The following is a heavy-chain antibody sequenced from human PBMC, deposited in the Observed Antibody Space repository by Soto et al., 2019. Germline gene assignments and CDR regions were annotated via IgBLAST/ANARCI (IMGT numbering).Heavy chain of an antibody. D-gene: IGHD3-16*02. CDR1: GGSFSGYY. J-gene: IGHJ4*02. CDR3: ARGYDYVWGSYRCDY. Sequence: SETLSLTCAVYGGSFSGYYWSGIRQPPGKGLEWIGEINHSGSTNYNPSLKSRVTISVDTSKNQFSLKLSSVTAADTAVYYCARGYDYVWGSYRCDYWGQGTLVTVSS. CDR2: INHSGST. V-gene: IGHV4-34*01.